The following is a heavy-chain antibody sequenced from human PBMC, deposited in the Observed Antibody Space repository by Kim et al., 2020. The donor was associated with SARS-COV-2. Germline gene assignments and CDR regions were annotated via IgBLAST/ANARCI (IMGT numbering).Heavy chain of an antibody. D-gene: IGHD4-4*01. CDR3: ARTFFRNYYYFYY. Sequence: SETLSLTCTVSNGSVSSGSYYWSWIRQPPGKGLEWIGYIYYSGSTDYNPSLESRVTISVDTSNNQFSLKLRSVTAADTAVYYCARTFFRNYYYFYYWGQG. J-gene: IGHJ4*02. V-gene: IGHV4-61*01. CDR2: IYYSGST. CDR1: NGSVSSGSYY.